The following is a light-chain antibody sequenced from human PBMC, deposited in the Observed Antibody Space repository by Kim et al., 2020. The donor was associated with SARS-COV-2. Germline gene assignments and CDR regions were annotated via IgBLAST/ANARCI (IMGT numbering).Light chain of an antibody. CDR2: LNSDGSH. CDR3: QTWGTGIVV. V-gene: IGLV4-69*01. Sequence: ASVKLTCTLSSGHSSYDIAWHQQQPEKGPRYLMKLNSDGSHSKGDGIPDRFSGSSSGAERYLTISSLQSEDEADYYCQTWGTGIVVFGGGTQLTVL. J-gene: IGLJ2*01. CDR1: SGHSSYD.